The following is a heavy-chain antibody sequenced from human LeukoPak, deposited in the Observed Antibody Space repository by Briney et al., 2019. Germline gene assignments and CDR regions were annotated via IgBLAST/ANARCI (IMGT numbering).Heavy chain of an antibody. J-gene: IGHJ4*02. CDR1: GFTFNSYW. V-gene: IGHV3-30*18. CDR3: AKDYCSGGSCYADY. CDR2: ITSDGSNE. D-gene: IGHD2-15*01. Sequence: GGSLRLSCAASGFTFNSYWVNWVRQAPGKGLEWVAVITSDGSNEYYADSVKGRFTISRDNSKSTLYLQMNSLRAEDTAVYYCAKDYCSGGSCYADYWGQGTLVTVSS.